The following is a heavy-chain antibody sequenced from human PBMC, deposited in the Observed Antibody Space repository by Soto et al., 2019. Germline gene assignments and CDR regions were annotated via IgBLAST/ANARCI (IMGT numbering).Heavy chain of an antibody. V-gene: IGHV4-39*01. CDR3: ARHIPAIYITGH. CDR1: Y. D-gene: IGHD2-21*01. Sequence: YLRWVRKHPGKGLEWIGSIYYSGSTYYNPSLKSRVTISVDTSKNQFSLKLSSVTAADTAVYYCARHIPAIYITGHGGEGTLVHVSP. CDR2: IYYSGST. J-gene: IGHJ4*02.